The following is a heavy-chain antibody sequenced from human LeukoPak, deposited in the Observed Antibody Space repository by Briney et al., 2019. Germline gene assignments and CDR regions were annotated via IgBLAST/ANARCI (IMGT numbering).Heavy chain of an antibody. Sequence: GGSLRLSCAASGFTFSSYEMNWVRQAPGKGLEWLSHISSSGSTKYYANSVKGRFTISRDNAKNSVYLQMNSLRAEDTAVYYCAELGITMIGGVWGKGTTVTISS. CDR1: GFTFSSYE. CDR3: AELGITMIGGV. D-gene: IGHD3-10*02. J-gene: IGHJ6*04. CDR2: ISSSGSTK. V-gene: IGHV3-48*03.